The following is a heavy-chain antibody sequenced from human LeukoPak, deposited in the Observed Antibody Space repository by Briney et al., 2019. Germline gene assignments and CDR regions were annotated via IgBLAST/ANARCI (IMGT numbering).Heavy chain of an antibody. D-gene: IGHD3-10*01. CDR2: INHSGST. J-gene: IGHJ6*03. V-gene: IGHV4-34*01. Sequence: SETLSLTCAVYGGSFSGYYWSWIRQPPGKGLEWIGEINHSGSTNYNPSLKSRVTISVDTSKNQFSLKLSSVTAADTAVYYCASLRGLMVHYYYYMDVWGKGTTVTISS. CDR1: GGSFSGYY. CDR3: ASLRGLMVHYYYYMDV.